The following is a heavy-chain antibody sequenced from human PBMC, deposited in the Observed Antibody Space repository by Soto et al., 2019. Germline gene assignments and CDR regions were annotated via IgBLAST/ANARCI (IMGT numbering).Heavy chain of an antibody. CDR3: TSSYSTSSSPEY. D-gene: IGHD6-6*01. Sequence: LSLTCSVSGGSMRNYYWNWIRQPPGRGLEWIGYVYHSGSTNYNPSLKSRVSMSVDVSRNHFSLTLHSVTAADTAVYFCTSSYSTSSSPEYWGQGTLVTVS. CDR2: VYHSGST. J-gene: IGHJ4*02. CDR1: GGSMRNYY. V-gene: IGHV4-59*01.